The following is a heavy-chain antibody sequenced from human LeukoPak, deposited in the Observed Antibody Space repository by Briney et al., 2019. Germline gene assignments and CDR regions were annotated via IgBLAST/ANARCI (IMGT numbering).Heavy chain of an antibody. J-gene: IGHJ6*02. CDR2: VYSGGIT. CDR3: ARGVDV. Sequence: PGGSLRLSCAASGFTVSSSYMTWVRQAPGKGLEWVSVVYSGGITYYADSVEGRFIISGDNSKNTLYLQMNSLRAEDTAVYYCARGVDVWGQGTTVTVSS. V-gene: IGHV3-66*01. CDR1: GFTVSSSY.